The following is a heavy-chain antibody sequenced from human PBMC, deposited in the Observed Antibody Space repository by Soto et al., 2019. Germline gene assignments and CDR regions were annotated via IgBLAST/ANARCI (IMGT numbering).Heavy chain of an antibody. J-gene: IGHJ4*02. CDR3: AGAALKGFDY. CDR2: IKHTGTET. V-gene: IGHV3-7*01. Sequence: VQLVESGGGLVQPGGSLRLSCAASGFTFSDYWMTWVRQAPGKGLEWVANIKHTGTETYYVDSVKGRFTFSRDNAKNLLFLQMDSMRAEDTAVYYCAGAALKGFDYLGQGTLGTGSS. CDR1: GFTFSDYW. D-gene: IGHD6-13*01.